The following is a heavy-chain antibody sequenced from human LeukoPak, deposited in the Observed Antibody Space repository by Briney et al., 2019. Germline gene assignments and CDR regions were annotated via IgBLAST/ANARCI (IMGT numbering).Heavy chain of an antibody. CDR1: EFTFSSYA. CDR2: IRYDGSNT. Sequence: GGSLRLSCAASEFTFSSYAMHWVRQAPDKGLEGVAFIRYDGSNTYYADSVKGRFTISRDNSKNTLYLQMNSLRAEDTAVYYCAKAAGPLSYYYYMDVWGKGTTVTVSS. V-gene: IGHV3-30*02. J-gene: IGHJ6*03. CDR3: AKAAGPLSYYYYMDV. D-gene: IGHD3-10*01.